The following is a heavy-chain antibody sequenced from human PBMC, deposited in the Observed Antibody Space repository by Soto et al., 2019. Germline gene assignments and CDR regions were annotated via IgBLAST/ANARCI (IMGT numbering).Heavy chain of an antibody. CDR1: GFTFSSYG. CDR2: IWSDGSNK. Sequence: GGSLRLSGAASGFTFSSYGMHWVRQAPSKGLEWVAGIWSDGSNKYYADSVKGRFTISRDNSKNTLYLQMTSLSAEATAVFYCAGDGPGYGSPRKGGYYYHKGMGVWGRGTTVTVSS. CDR3: AGDGPGYGSPRKGGYYYHKGMGV. V-gene: IGHV3-33*01. D-gene: IGHD6-13*01. J-gene: IGHJ6*02.